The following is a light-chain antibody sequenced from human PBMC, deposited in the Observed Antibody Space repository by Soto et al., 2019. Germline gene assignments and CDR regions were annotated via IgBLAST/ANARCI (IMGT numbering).Light chain of an antibody. CDR1: SSDVGGYNY. Sequence: QSALTQPASVSGSPGQSITISCTGTSSDVGGYNYVSWYQQYPGKAPKLMIYDVSNRPSGVSNRFSGSKSGNKASLTISGLQAEDEADYYCSSYTSSSTVVVLGGGTQLTVL. V-gene: IGLV2-14*01. CDR2: DVS. CDR3: SSYTSSSTVVV. J-gene: IGLJ3*02.